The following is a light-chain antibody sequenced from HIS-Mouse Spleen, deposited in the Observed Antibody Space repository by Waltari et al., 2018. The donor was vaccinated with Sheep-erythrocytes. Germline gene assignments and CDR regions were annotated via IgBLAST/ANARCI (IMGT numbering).Light chain of an antibody. CDR3: CSYAGSYTFWV. J-gene: IGLJ3*02. V-gene: IGLV2-11*01. CDR1: SRDVWGYNY. Sequence: QSALTQPRSVSGSPGQSVTISCPGTSRDVWGYNYVSWYQQHPGKPPKRMIYDVSKRPSGVPDRFSGSKSGNTASLTISGLQAEDEADYYCCSYAGSYTFWVFGGGTKLTVL. CDR2: DVS.